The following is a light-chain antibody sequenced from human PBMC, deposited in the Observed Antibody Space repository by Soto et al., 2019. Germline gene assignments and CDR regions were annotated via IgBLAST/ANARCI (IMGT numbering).Light chain of an antibody. CDR1: QSLLHTNGNIY. CDR2: LGS. CDR3: MQALQTPIT. J-gene: IGKJ5*01. V-gene: IGKV2-28*01. Sequence: DIVMTQSPLSLPVSPGEPASISCRSSQSLLHTNGNIYLDWYLQKAGQSPQLLIYLGSNRASGVHDRFSGSGSGTDFTLKISRVEAEDVGVYYCMQALQTPITFGQGTRLEI.